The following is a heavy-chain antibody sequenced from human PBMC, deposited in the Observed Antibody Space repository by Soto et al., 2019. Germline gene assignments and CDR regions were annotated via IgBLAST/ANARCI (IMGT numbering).Heavy chain of an antibody. CDR1: GGSISSYY. CDR2: IYYSGST. J-gene: IGHJ6*03. CDR3: ARLHGDFWSGIYYYYMDV. D-gene: IGHD3-3*01. Sequence: SETLSLTCTVSGGSISSYYWSWIRQPPGKGLEWIGYIYYSGSTNYNPSLKSRVTISVDTSKNQFSLKLSSVTAADTAVYYCARLHGDFWSGIYYYYMDVWGKGTTVTVSS. V-gene: IGHV4-59*01.